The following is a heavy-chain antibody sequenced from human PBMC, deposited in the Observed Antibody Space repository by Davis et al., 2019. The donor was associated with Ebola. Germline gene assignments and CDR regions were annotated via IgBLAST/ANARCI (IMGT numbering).Heavy chain of an antibody. D-gene: IGHD3-22*01. Sequence: GGSLRLSCAASGFTFSSNSMNWVRQAPGKGLEWVSFISSSSNYIYYADSLKGRFTISRDNAKNSLYLQMNSLRAEDTAVYHCARGGYYDSSGYSHTAFDIWGQGTNVTVSS. CDR3: ARGGYYDSSGYSHTAFDI. CDR1: GFTFSSNS. CDR2: ISSSSNYI. J-gene: IGHJ3*02. V-gene: IGHV3-21*01.